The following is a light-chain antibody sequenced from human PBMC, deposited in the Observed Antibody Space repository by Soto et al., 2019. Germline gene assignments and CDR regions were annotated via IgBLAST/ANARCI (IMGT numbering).Light chain of an antibody. CDR3: QQYDSSPWT. V-gene: IGKV3-20*01. J-gene: IGKJ1*01. CDR1: QSVRSSF. Sequence: ESALTQSPGTLSLSPGERATLSCRASQSVRSSFLAWYQLKPGQAPRLLIYGASSRATGIPDRFSGRGSGTDFTLTISRLEPEDFAVYYCQQYDSSPWTFGQGTKVEIK. CDR2: GAS.